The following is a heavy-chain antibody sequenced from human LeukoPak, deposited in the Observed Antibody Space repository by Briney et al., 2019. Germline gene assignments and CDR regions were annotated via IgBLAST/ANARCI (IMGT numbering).Heavy chain of an antibody. Sequence: PGGSLRLSCAASGFTFDDYAMHWVRQAPGKGLEWVSGISWNSGSIGYADSVKGRFTISRNNAKNSLYLQMNSLRAEDTALYYCARSSAREYCSSATCYLIGAFDIWGQGTMVTVSS. CDR2: ISWNSGSI. D-gene: IGHD2-2*01. CDR1: GFTFDDYA. J-gene: IGHJ3*02. V-gene: IGHV3-9*01. CDR3: ARSSAREYCSSATCYLIGAFDI.